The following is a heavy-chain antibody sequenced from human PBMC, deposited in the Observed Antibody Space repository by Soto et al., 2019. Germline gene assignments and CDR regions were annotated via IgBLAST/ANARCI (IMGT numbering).Heavy chain of an antibody. J-gene: IGHJ4*02. CDR3: ARHVNLPLVGTGFDS. CDR1: CGSSTSSGCC. V-gene: IGHV4-39*01. CDR2: IYNIGST. D-gene: IGHD6-19*01. Sequence: SETLPHSYTVACGSSTSSGCCWSRIHQPPGKGLEWIGSIYNIGSTNYNPSLRSRVTMSIDTSQEQFSLKLSSVTATDSAVYYCARHVNLPLVGTGFDSWGRGTLVTVSS.